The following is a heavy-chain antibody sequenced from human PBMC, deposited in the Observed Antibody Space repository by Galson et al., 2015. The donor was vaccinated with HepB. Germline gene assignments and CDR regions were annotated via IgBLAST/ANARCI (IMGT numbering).Heavy chain of an antibody. D-gene: IGHD6-19*01. Sequence: QSGAEVKKPGESLRISCKGSGYSFTSYWISWVRQMPGKGLEWMGRIDPSDSYTNYSPSFQGHVTISADKSISTAYLQWSSLKASDTAMYYCARPGGVYSGYGYSSGWYKFDYYYGMDVWGQGTTVTVSS. CDR1: GYSFTSYW. V-gene: IGHV5-10-1*01. J-gene: IGHJ6*02. CDR2: IDPSDSYT. CDR3: ARPGGVYSGYGYSSGWYKFDYYYGMDV.